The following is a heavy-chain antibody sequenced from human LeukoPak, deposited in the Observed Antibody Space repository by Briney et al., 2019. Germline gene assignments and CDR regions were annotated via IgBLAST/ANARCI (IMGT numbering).Heavy chain of an antibody. CDR3: ARVAGTWNYYYYMDV. J-gene: IGHJ6*03. V-gene: IGHV1-8*03. Sequence: ASVKVSCTASGYTFTSYDINWVRQATGQGLEWMGWMNPNSGNTGYAQKFRGRVTITRDTSISTAYMELSSLRSEDTAVYYCARVAGTWNYYYYMDVWGKGTTVTVSS. CDR2: MNPNSGNT. CDR1: GYTFTSYD. D-gene: IGHD6-19*01.